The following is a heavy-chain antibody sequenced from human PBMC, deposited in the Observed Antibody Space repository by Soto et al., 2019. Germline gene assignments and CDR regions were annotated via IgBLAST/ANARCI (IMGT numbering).Heavy chain of an antibody. CDR3: AGQTFTIAAASYGRGNWFDP. J-gene: IGHJ5*02. V-gene: IGHV4-39*01. Sequence: SETLSLTCTVSGGSITSSSHFWGWVRQPPGKGLEWIGTIYFTGNTYYTPSLKSRLTMSIDTSKNEFSLRLNSVTAADTAVYYCAGQTFTIAAASYGRGNWFDPWGPGTLVTVSS. CDR2: IYFTGNT. CDR1: GGSITSSSHF. D-gene: IGHD6-25*01.